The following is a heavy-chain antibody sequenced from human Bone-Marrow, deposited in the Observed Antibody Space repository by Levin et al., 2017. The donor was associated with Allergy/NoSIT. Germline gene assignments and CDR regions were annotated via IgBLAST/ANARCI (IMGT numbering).Heavy chain of an antibody. D-gene: IGHD3-10*01. CDR2: ISYDGSNK. V-gene: IGHV3-30*04. Sequence: GESLKISCAASGFTFSSYAMHWVRQAPGKGLEWVAVISYDGSNKYYADSVKGRFTISRDNSKNTLYLQMNSLRAEDTAVYYCARPLVLGDGDAFDSWGQGTMVTVSS. CDR1: GFTFSSYA. CDR3: ARPLVLGDGDAFDS. J-gene: IGHJ3*02.